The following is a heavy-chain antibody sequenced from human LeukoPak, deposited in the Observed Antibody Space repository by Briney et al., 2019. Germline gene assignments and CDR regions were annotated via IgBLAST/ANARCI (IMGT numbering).Heavy chain of an antibody. D-gene: IGHD3-22*01. J-gene: IGHJ4*02. V-gene: IGHV3-74*01. CDR3: ARPFEHDSIDI. CDR1: GFIFSGSR. Sequence: GGSLRLSCAASGFIFSGSRMDWVRQVPGKGLEWVSRIFPDGTTTTYADSVKGRFTISRDNTKNTLYLQMNSLRAEDTAVYYCARPFEHDSIDIWGQGTLVTVSS. CDR2: IFPDGTTT.